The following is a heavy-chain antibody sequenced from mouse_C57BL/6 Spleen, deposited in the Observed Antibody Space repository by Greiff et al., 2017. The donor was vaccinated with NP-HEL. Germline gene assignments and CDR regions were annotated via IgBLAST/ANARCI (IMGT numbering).Heavy chain of an antibody. CDR3: ARSDDGYYVWYFDV. CDR1: GYAFSSSW. CDR2: IYPGDGDT. V-gene: IGHV1-82*01. Sequence: QVQLQQSGPELVKPGASVKISCKASGYAFSSSWMNWVKQRPGKGLEWIGRIYPGDGDTNYNGKFKGKATLTADKSSSTSYMQLSSLTSEDSAVYFCARSDDGYYVWYFDVWGTGTTVTVSS. D-gene: IGHD2-3*01. J-gene: IGHJ1*03.